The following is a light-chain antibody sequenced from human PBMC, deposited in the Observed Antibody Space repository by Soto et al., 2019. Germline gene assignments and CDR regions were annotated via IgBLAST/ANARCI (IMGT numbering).Light chain of an antibody. V-gene: IGKV1-39*01. Sequence: DIQMTQSPSSLSASVGDRVTITCQASQDISNYLNWYQQKPGKAPKLLIYDASNLESGVPSRFSGSGSGTDFTLTISSLQPEDFATYYCQQSYRTPLTFGPGTKVDIK. CDR3: QQSYRTPLT. CDR2: DAS. J-gene: IGKJ3*01. CDR1: QDISNY.